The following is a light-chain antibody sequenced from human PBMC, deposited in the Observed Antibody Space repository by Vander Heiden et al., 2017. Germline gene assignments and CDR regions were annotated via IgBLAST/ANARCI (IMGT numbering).Light chain of an antibody. CDR3: QQTSNVPWT. CDR1: QTIGNY. Sequence: DIQLTQSPSSLSASVGDRVTITCRASQTIGNYLNWYQQKPGKAPKLLIYVVSSLRSGVPSRFSGSGSGTAFTLTISSLQPEDFATYYCQQTSNVPWTFGQGTNVEIK. V-gene: IGKV1-39*01. J-gene: IGKJ1*01. CDR2: VVS.